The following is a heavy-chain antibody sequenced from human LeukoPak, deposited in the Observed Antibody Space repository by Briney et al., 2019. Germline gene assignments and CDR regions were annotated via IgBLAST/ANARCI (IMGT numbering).Heavy chain of an antibody. CDR1: GGSISSGSYY. Sequence: SETLSLTCTVSGGSISSGSYYWSWIRQPAGQGLGWIGRIYTSGSTNYNPSLKSRVTISVDTSKNQFSLKLSTLTAADTAVYYCARGNSNFWSGYSLDYWGQGTLVTVSS. J-gene: IGHJ4*02. CDR3: ARGNSNFWSGYSLDY. CDR2: IYTSGST. D-gene: IGHD3-3*01. V-gene: IGHV4-61*02.